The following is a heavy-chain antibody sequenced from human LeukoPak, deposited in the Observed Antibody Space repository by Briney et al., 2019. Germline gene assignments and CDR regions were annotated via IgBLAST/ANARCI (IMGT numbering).Heavy chain of an antibody. CDR1: GGTFSSYA. Sequence: SVKVSCKASGGTFSSYAISWVRQAPGQGLEWMGRIIPIFGIANYAQKFQGRVTITADESTSTAYMELSSLRSEDTAVYYCARSPDYDSSGDVWFDPWGQGTLVTVSS. CDR3: ARSPDYDSSGDVWFDP. CDR2: IIPIFGIA. V-gene: IGHV1-69*15. D-gene: IGHD3-22*01. J-gene: IGHJ5*02.